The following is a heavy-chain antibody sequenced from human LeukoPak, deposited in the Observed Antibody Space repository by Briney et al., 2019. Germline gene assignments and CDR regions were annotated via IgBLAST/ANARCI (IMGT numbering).Heavy chain of an antibody. Sequence: PGGSLRLSCAASGFTVSSNYMSWVRQAPGKGLEWVSVIYSGGSTYHADSVKGRFTISRDISKNTLYLQMNSLRAEDTAVYYCARDWYFDRSGYYYSTPWGQGTLVTVSS. V-gene: IGHV3-66*01. J-gene: IGHJ5*02. CDR2: IYSGGST. D-gene: IGHD3-22*01. CDR3: ARDWYFDRSGYYYSTP. CDR1: GFTVSSNY.